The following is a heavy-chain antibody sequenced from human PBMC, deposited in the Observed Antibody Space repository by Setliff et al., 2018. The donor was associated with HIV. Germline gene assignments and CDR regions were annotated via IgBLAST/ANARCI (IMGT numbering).Heavy chain of an antibody. J-gene: IGHJ3*01. D-gene: IGHD3-22*01. CDR1: GYSISSGYY. CDR2: IKSKTDGEAR. Sequence: ETLSLTCAVSGYSISSGYYWRWIRQPPGKGLEWVGRIKSKTDGEARDYAAPVKGRFSISRDDSKNTVFLQMNSLKTEDTAVYYCTTDPWYYYDSSGYYFDAFEVWGQGTMVTVSS. V-gene: IGHV3-15*01. CDR3: TTDPWYYYDSSGYYFDAFEV.